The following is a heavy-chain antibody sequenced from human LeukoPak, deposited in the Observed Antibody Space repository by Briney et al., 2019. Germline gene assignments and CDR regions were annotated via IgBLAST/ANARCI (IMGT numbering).Heavy chain of an antibody. D-gene: IGHD3-9*01. V-gene: IGHV3-30-3*01. J-gene: IGHJ4*02. CDR1: GFTFSSYA. Sequence: GRSLRLSCAASGFTFSSYAMHWVRQAPGKGLEWVAVISYDGSNKYYADSVKGRFTISRDNSKNALYLQMNSLRAEDTAVYYCARDFGDPYYDILTGVFDYWGQGTLVTVFS. CDR3: ARDFGDPYYDILTGVFDY. CDR2: ISYDGSNK.